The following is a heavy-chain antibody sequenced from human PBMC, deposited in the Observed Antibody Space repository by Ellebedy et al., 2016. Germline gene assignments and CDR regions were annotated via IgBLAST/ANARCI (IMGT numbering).Heavy chain of an antibody. Sequence: GSLRLSCTVSGGSITSSSYYWGWIRQPPGTGLEWIGSIYYSGSTYYNPSLKSRVTISVDTSKNHFSLRLSSVTAADTAVYYCARCPYVDTSMVPDLWGRGTLVTVSS. D-gene: IGHD5-18*01. CDR1: GGSITSSSYY. CDR3: ARCPYVDTSMVPDL. J-gene: IGHJ2*01. CDR2: IYYSGST. V-gene: IGHV4-39*02.